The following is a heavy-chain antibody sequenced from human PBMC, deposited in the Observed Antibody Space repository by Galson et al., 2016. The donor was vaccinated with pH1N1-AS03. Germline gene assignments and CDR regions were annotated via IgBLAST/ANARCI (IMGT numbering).Heavy chain of an antibody. D-gene: IGHD1-26*01. CDR1: GYIFTGFY. J-gene: IGHJ6*02. CDR3: ARDPRGPCSSATCATTYSFDMDV. CDR2: INTDSGVT. Sequence: SVKVSCKASGYIFTGFYVHWVRQAPGQGLEWMGWINTDSGVTNYAQKFEAWVTMTRDTSVSTAYMELYGLKSDDTAVYYCARDPRGPCSSATCATTYSFDMDVWGQGTTVIVSS. V-gene: IGHV1-2*04.